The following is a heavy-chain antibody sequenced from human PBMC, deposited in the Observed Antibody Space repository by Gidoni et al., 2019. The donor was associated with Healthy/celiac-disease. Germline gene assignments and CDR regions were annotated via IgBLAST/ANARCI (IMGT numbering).Heavy chain of an antibody. CDR3: ARAFCGGSCSFDY. D-gene: IGHD2-15*01. CDR2: IWYDGSNK. Sequence: QVQLVESGGGVVQPGRSLRLSCAASGFTFSSYGMHWVRQAPGKGLEWVAVIWYDGSNKYYADSVKGRFTISRDNSKNTLYLQMNSLRAEDTAVYYCARAFCGGSCSFDYWGQGTLVTVSS. V-gene: IGHV3-33*01. J-gene: IGHJ4*02. CDR1: GFTFSSYG.